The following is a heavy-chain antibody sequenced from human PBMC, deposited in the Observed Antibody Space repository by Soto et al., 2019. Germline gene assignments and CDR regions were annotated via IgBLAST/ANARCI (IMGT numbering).Heavy chain of an antibody. J-gene: IGHJ4*02. V-gene: IGHV4-4*07. D-gene: IGHD2-8*02. Sequence: SETLSLTCTVSGASTTGTSYWSWIRQPAGKGLEWIGRFSLSGTTNYNPSLRSRVTMSADVSKNQFSLRLTSVTAADTALYYCARGMTPPGAPAWYYFDSWGQGTLVTVSS. CDR3: ARGMTPPGAPAWYYFDS. CDR1: GASTTGTSY. CDR2: FSLSGTT.